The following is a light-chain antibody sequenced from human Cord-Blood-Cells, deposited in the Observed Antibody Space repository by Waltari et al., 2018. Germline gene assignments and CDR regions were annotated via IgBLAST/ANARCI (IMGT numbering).Light chain of an antibody. CDR2: AAS. Sequence: IQMTQSHSSLSASVGDRFIITCRASQSISSYLNWDQQKPGKTPKLLIYAASSLQSGVPSRFSGSGSGTDFTLTISSLQPEDFATYYCQQSYSTPRTFGQGTKVEIK. CDR3: QQSYSTPRT. V-gene: IGKV1-39*01. J-gene: IGKJ1*01. CDR1: QSISSY.